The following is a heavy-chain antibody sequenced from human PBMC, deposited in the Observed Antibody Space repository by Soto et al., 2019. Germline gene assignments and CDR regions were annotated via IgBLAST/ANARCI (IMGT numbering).Heavy chain of an antibody. Sequence: ASVKVSCKASGYTFTSYAMHWVRQAPGQRLEWMGWINAGNGNTKYSQKFQGRVTITRDTSASTAYMELSSLRSEDTVVYYCARDMSAVADNWFDPWGQGQWSPSPQ. CDR1: GYTFTSYA. J-gene: IGHJ5*02. V-gene: IGHV1-3*01. CDR2: INAGNGNT. D-gene: IGHD6-19*01. CDR3: ARDMSAVADNWFDP.